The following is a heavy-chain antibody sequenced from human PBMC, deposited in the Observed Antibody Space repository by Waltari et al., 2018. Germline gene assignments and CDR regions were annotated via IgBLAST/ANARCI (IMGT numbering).Heavy chain of an antibody. J-gene: IGHJ5*01. V-gene: IGHV4-38-2*02. CDR2: MFHDGRG. CDR1: GYSISNGYY. Sequence: QVRLEESGPRLVKASETLSLTCTVSGYSISNGYYWGWIRQTPGGGLEWIGIMFHDGRGYDNPSLRSRVSISVDTSKNQLSLRLNSVTAADTATYYCARISSGDLAFDSWGHGIPVIVS. CDR3: ARISSGDLAFDS. D-gene: IGHD2-21*01.